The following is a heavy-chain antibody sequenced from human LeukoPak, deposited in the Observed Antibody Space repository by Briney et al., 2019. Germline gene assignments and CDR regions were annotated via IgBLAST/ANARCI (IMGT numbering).Heavy chain of an antibody. D-gene: IGHD6-13*01. CDR1: GYTFTNYW. CDR3: ARWGISAAAGTQFGGGYFDY. V-gene: IGHV5-51*01. CDR2: IYPDDSDT. J-gene: IGHJ4*02. Sequence: GESLKISCKASGYTFTNYWIAWVRQKPGKGLEWMGIIYPDDSDTRYSPSFEGQVSISADESISTAYQQWSSLKASDTAMYYCARWGISAAAGTQFGGGYFDYWGQGTLVTVSS.